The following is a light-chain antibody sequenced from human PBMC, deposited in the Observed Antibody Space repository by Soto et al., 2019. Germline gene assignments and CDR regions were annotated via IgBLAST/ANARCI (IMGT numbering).Light chain of an antibody. CDR1: SNDVGGYNY. V-gene: IGLV2-14*01. J-gene: IGLJ3*02. CDR3: SSFTGSTTWV. Sequence: QSVLTQPASLSGSPGQSITMFCTGTSNDVGGYNYVSWYQQHPGKAPKLIIYEVSNRPSGISSRFSGSKSANTASLTISGLQAEVEAEYYCSSFTGSTTWVFGGGTKLTVL. CDR2: EVS.